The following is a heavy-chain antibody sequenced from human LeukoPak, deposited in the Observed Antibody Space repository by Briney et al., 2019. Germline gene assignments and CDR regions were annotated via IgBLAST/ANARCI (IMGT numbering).Heavy chain of an antibody. CDR2: ISGSGTTT. Sequence: GGSLRLSCAASGFIFSSYAMTWVRQAPGRGLEWLSTISGSGTTTYYVDSVKGRFTVSRDNSKNTLYLQMNSLRAEDTAVYYCAKRDLHPSHAFDIWGQGTMVTVSS. D-gene: IGHD5-24*01. J-gene: IGHJ3*02. CDR1: GFIFSSYA. CDR3: AKRDLHPSHAFDI. V-gene: IGHV3-23*01.